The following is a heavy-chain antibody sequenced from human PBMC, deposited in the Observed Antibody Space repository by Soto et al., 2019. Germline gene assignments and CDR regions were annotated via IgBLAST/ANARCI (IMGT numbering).Heavy chain of an antibody. CDR3: ARVVTPFLSYGMDV. CDR2: TYYRSKWYN. Sequence: SQTLTLTCAISGDSVSSNSASWNWIRQSPSRGLEWLGRTYYRSKWYNDYAVSVKSRITINPDTSKNQFSLQLNSVTPEDTAVYYCARVVTPFLSYGMDVWGQGTTVTVSS. D-gene: IGHD4-4*01. CDR1: GDSVSSNSAS. V-gene: IGHV6-1*01. J-gene: IGHJ6*02.